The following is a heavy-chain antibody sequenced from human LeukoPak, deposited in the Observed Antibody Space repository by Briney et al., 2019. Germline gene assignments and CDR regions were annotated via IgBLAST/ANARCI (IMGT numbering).Heavy chain of an antibody. CDR1: GFTFSSYS. J-gene: IGHJ3*02. CDR2: ISSSSSYI. CDR3: ARDSRSSLFRYDSGGRDAFDI. Sequence: PGGSLRLSCAASGFTFSSYSMNWVRQAPGKGLEWVSSISSSSSYIYYADSVKGRFTISRDNAKNSLYLQMNSLRAEDTAVYYCARDSRSSLFRYDSGGRDAFDIWGQGTMVTVSS. D-gene: IGHD3-22*01. V-gene: IGHV3-21*01.